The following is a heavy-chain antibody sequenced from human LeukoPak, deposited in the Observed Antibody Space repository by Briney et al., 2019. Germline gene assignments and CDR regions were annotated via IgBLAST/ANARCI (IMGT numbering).Heavy chain of an antibody. V-gene: IGHV3-23*01. D-gene: IGHD6-19*01. CDR2: TSGSGSTT. J-gene: IGHJ3*02. CDR3: AKDIAVAGRVGAFDI. Sequence: GGSLRLSCAASGFTFSSYAMTWVRQAPGKGLEWVSTTSGSGSTTYYADSVKGRFTISRDNSKNTLYLQMNSLRAEDTAVYYCAKDIAVAGRVGAFDIWGQGTMVTVSS. CDR1: GFTFSSYA.